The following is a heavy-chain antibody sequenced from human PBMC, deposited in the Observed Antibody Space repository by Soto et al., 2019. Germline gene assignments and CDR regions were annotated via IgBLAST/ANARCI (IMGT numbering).Heavy chain of an antibody. CDR3: ARDQVQLERRGIFDP. D-gene: IGHD1-1*01. V-gene: IGHV3-48*02. J-gene: IGHJ5*02. Sequence: EVQLVESGGGLVQPGGSLRLSCVASGFTFSSYSMNWVRQAPGKGLEWVSYISSSSSTIYYADSVKGRFTISRDNAKNSLYLQMNSLRDEDTAVYYCARDQVQLERRGIFDPWGQGTLVTVSS. CDR2: ISSSSSTI. CDR1: GFTFSSYS.